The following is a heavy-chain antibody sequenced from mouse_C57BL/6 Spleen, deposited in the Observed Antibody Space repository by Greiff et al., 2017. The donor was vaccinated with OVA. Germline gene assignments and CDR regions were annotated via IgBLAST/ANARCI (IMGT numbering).Heavy chain of an antibody. CDR2: ISSGSSTI. Sequence: EVHLVESGGGLVKPGGSLKLSCAASGFTFSDYGMHWVRQAPEKGLEWVAYISSGSSTIYYADTVKGRFTISRDNAKNTLFLQMTSLRSEDTAMYYCARPIDYGSSLFAYWGQGTLVTVSA. D-gene: IGHD1-1*01. CDR3: ARPIDYGSSLFAY. V-gene: IGHV5-17*01. CDR1: GFTFSDYG. J-gene: IGHJ3*01.